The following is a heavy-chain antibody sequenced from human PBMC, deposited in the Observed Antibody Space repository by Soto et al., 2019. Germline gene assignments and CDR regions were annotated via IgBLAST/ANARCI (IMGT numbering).Heavy chain of an antibody. J-gene: IGHJ5*02. CDR2: INHSGST. Sequence: PSETLSLTCAVYGGSISGYYWSWIRQPPGKGLEWIGEINHSGSTNYNPSLKSRVTISVDTSKNQFSLKLSSVTAADTAVYYCARGPTTVTSADNWFDPWGQGTLVTGSS. D-gene: IGHD4-4*01. CDR3: ARGPTTVTSADNWFDP. CDR1: GGSISGYY. V-gene: IGHV4-34*01.